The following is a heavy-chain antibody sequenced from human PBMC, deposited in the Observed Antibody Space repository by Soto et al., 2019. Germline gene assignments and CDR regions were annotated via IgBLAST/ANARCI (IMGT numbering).Heavy chain of an antibody. CDR2: ISAYNGNT. CDR1: GYTFASYA. CDR3: ARDLGGLGDY. D-gene: IGHD3-16*01. Sequence: ASVKVSCKASGYTFASYAISWMRQAPGQGLEWMGWISAYNGNTNYAQKLQGRVTMTTDTSTSTAYMELRSLRSDDTAVYYCARDLGGLGDYWGQGTQVTVSS. V-gene: IGHV1-18*01. J-gene: IGHJ4*02.